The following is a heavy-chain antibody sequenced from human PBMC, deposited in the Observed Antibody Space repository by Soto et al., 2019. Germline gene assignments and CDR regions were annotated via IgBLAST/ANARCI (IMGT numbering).Heavy chain of an antibody. CDR2: ISSSGNT. Sequence: PSETLSLTCTVSDGSISNFYWSWIRQPPGKGLEWIGYISSSGNTNYNPSLKSRVSISVDTSKNQFSLNLTSVTAADTGVYYCARAPMVLTRSYSDSWGPGTPVTVSS. CDR3: ARAPMVLTRSYSDS. CDR1: DGSISNFY. D-gene: IGHD3-22*01. J-gene: IGHJ4*02. V-gene: IGHV4-59*01.